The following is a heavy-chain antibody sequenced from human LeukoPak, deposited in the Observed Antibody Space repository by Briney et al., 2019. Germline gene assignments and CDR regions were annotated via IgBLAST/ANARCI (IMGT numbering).Heavy chain of an antibody. D-gene: IGHD3-16*01. CDR2: ISGSGGST. J-gene: IGHJ3*01. CDR1: GFTFSTYA. V-gene: IGHV3-23*01. CDR3: VRGWGSNVYASAFDV. Sequence: PGGSLRLSCSASGFTFSTYAMSWVRQPPGKGLEWVSAISGSGGSTYYADSVKGRFTISRDNSKNTLYLQMNDLRAEDTAMYYCVRGWGSNVYASAFDVWGQGTMVTVSS.